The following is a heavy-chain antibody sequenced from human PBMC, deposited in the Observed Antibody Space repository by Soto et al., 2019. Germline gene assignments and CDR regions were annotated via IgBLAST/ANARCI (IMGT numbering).Heavy chain of an antibody. Sequence: ASVKVSCKASGYTFTSYGISWVRQAPGQGLEWMGWISAYNGNTNYAQKLQGRVTMTTDTSTSTAYMELRSLRDEDTAVYYCATYSGSYYGHDAFDIWGQGTMVTVSS. V-gene: IGHV1-18*01. D-gene: IGHD1-26*01. CDR1: GYTFTSYG. CDR2: ISAYNGNT. CDR3: ATYSGSYYGHDAFDI. J-gene: IGHJ3*02.